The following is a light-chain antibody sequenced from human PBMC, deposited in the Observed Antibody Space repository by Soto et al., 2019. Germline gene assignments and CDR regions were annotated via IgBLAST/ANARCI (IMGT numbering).Light chain of an antibody. J-gene: IGKJ2*01. CDR1: QSVSSDY. V-gene: IGKV3-20*01. CDR2: GAS. CDR3: QQYGSSPPT. Sequence: EIVLTQSPGTLSFSPGERATLSCRASQSVSSDYLAWYRQKPGQAPRLLIYGASSRATGIPDRFSGSGSGTDFTLTVSRLEPEDFAVFYCQQYGSSPPTFGQGTKVDSK.